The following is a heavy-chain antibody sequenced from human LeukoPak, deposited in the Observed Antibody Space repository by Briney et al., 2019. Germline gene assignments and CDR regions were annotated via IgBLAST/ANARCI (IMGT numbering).Heavy chain of an antibody. CDR2: INGDGGST. CDR1: GFTFDDYA. J-gene: IGHJ4*02. CDR3: AEDRSPGDLYSITGTTGRFDY. V-gene: IGHV3-43*02. Sequence: PGGSLRLSCAASGFTFDDYAVHWVRQAPGKGLEWVSLINGDGGSTYYADSVKGRFTISRDNSKNSLYLQMNSLRTEDTALYYCAEDRSPGDLYSITGTTGRFDYWGQGTLVTVSS. D-gene: IGHD1-20*01.